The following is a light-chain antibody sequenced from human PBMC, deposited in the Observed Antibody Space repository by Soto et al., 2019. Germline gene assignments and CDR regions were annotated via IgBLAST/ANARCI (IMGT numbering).Light chain of an antibody. Sequence: QAVVTQPPSASGTPGQRVTISCSGSSSNIGTNTVDWYQHLPGTAPKFVNYLNNQRPSGVPDRFSGSKSGTSASLAISGLQSEDEADYYCAAWDDSLNVYVFGTGTKVTVL. J-gene: IGLJ1*01. CDR2: LNN. CDR1: SSNIGTNT. V-gene: IGLV1-44*01. CDR3: AAWDDSLNVYV.